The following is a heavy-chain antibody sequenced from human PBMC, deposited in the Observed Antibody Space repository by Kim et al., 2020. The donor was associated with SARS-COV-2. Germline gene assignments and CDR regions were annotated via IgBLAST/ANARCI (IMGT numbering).Heavy chain of an antibody. CDR3: ARGADSSGYYLDY. J-gene: IGHJ4*02. Sequence: AQKFQGRVTMTRNTSISTAYMELSSLRSEDTAVYYCARGADSSGYYLDYWGQGTLVTVSS. D-gene: IGHD3-22*01. V-gene: IGHV1-8*01.